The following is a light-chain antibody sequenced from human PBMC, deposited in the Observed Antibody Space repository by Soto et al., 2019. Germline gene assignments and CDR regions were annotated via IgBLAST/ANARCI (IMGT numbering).Light chain of an antibody. Sequence: QSALTQPASVSGSPGQSITISCTGSSSDVGGYKYVSWYQQYPGKAPKLMIYDVSNRPSGVSNRFSGSKSGNTASLTISGLQAEDEADYYCSSYAGSRYVVFGGGTQLTVL. J-gene: IGLJ2*01. CDR1: SSDVGGYKY. CDR2: DVS. CDR3: SSYAGSRYVV. V-gene: IGLV2-14*01.